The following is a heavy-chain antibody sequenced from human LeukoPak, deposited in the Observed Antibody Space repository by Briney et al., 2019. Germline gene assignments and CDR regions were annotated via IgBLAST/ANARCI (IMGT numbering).Heavy chain of an antibody. CDR1: GYTFTNYY. V-gene: IGHV1-46*01. CDR2: INPSGGST. Sequence: ASVKVSCKASGYTFTNYYVHWVRQAPGQGLEWMGIINPSGGSTNYAQRFQGRATVTRDTSTSTVHLELSSLRSEDTAVYYCARVMTTVVSYFDYWGQGTLVTVSS. J-gene: IGHJ4*02. CDR3: ARVMTTVVSYFDY. D-gene: IGHD4-23*01.